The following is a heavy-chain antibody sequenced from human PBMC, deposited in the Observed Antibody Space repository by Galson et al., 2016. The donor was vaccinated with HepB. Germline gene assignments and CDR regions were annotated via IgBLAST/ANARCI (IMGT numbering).Heavy chain of an antibody. J-gene: IGHJ4*02. CDR2: ISWKSGII. D-gene: IGHD3-22*01. V-gene: IGHV3-9*01. CDR1: GFTFDDFA. CDR3: AKDTDSSGYYYYDY. Sequence: SLRLSCAASGFTFDDFAMHWVRQAPGKGLEWVSGISWKSGIIGYVASVKGRFTISRDNAKNSLYLQMNSLRAEDTALYYCAKDTDSSGYYYYDYWGQGTLVTVSS.